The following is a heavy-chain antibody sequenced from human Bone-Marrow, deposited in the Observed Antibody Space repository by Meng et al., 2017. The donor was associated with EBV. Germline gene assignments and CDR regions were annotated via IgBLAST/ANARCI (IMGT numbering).Heavy chain of an antibody. D-gene: IGHD6-25*01. J-gene: IGHJ5*02. V-gene: IGHV4-34*01. CDR2: INHSGST. Sequence: QVQLQQWGAGLLKPSETLSLPCAVYGGSFSGYYWTLIRQPPGKGLEWIGEINHSGSTNYNPSLKSRVTISVDTSKNQFSLKLSSVTAADTAVYYCATQRRDTDWFDPWGQGTLVTVSS. CDR1: GGSFSGYY. CDR3: ATQRRDTDWFDP.